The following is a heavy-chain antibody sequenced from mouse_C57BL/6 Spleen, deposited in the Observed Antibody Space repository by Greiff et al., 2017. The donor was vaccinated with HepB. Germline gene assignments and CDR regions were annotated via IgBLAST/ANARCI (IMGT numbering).Heavy chain of an antibody. D-gene: IGHD2-4*01. J-gene: IGHJ3*01. CDR1: GFTFSDYG. V-gene: IGHV5-17*01. Sequence: EVKVVESGGGLVKPGGSLKLSCAASGFTFSDYGMHWVRQAPEKGLEWVAYISSGSSTIYYADTVKGRFTISRDNAKNTLFLQMTSLRSEDTAMYYCARGRAYDYDGAWFAYWGQGTLVTVSA. CDR2: ISSGSSTI. CDR3: ARGRAYDYDGAWFAY.